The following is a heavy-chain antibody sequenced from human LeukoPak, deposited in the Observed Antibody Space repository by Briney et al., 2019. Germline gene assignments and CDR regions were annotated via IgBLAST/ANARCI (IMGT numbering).Heavy chain of an antibody. CDR2: IKSKTDGGTT. V-gene: IGHV3-15*01. CDR3: TTKGVVVAATGTFDY. J-gene: IGHJ4*02. CDR1: GFTFSNAW. Sequence: GGSLRLSCAASGFTFSNAWMSWVRQAPGKGLEWVGRIKSKTDGGTTDYAAPVKGRFTISRDDTKNTLHLHMNSLKTEDTAVYYCTTKGVVVAATGTFDYWGQGTLVTVSS. D-gene: IGHD2-15*01.